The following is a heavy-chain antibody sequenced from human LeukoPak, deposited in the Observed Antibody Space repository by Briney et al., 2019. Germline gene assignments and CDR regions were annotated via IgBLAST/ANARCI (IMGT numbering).Heavy chain of an antibody. Sequence: SGGSLRLSCAASGFTFSSAPMSWVRQAPGKGLEWVSVIGGSGGNTNYADSVRGRFTISRDNSKNTLYLQMNSLGDEDTAVYYCAQWHTVDYWGQGTLVTVSS. J-gene: IGHJ4*02. CDR3: AQWHTVDY. V-gene: IGHV3-23*01. D-gene: IGHD2-8*01. CDR1: GFTFSSAP. CDR2: IGGSGGNT.